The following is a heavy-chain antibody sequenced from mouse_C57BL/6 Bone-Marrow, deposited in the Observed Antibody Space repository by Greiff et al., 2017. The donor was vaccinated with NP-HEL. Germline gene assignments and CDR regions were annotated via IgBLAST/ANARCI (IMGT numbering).Heavy chain of an antibody. CDR3: ARYYYGSRGGYFDV. D-gene: IGHD1-1*01. Sequence: VQLQQPGADLVKPGASVKLSCKASGYTFTSYWMHWVKQRPGRGLEWIGRIDPNSGGTKFNEKFKTKATLTVDKPSSTAYMQLSSLTSEDSAVDYCARYYYGSRGGYFDVGGTGTTVTVSS. CDR2: IDPNSGGT. J-gene: IGHJ1*03. V-gene: IGHV1-72*01. CDR1: GYTFTSYW.